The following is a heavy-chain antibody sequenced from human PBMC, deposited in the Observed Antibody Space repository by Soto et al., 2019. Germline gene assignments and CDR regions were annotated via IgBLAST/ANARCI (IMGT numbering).Heavy chain of an antibody. V-gene: IGHV1-2*02. CDR1: GYTFTGYY. CDR2: INPNSGGT. CDR3: ARVDDSSGYHAGEAFDI. Sequence: QVQLVQSGAEVKKPGASVKVSCKASGYTFTGYYMHWVRQAPGQGLEWMGWINPNSGGTNYAQKFQGRVTMTRDTSISTAYMELSRLRSDDTAVYYCARVDDSSGYHAGEAFDIWGQGTMVTVSS. J-gene: IGHJ3*02. D-gene: IGHD3-22*01.